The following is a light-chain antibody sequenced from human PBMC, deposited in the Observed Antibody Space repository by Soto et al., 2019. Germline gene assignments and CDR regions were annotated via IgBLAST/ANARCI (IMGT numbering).Light chain of an antibody. J-gene: IGLJ1*01. Sequence: QSALTQSASVSGSPGQPITISCTGTSSDVGGYNYVSWYQQHPGKAPKLMIYEVSNRPSGVSNRFSGSKSGNTASLTISGLQAEDEADYYCSSYTSSSTLVFGTGTKLTVL. CDR2: EVS. V-gene: IGLV2-14*01. CDR3: SSYTSSSTLV. CDR1: SSDVGGYNY.